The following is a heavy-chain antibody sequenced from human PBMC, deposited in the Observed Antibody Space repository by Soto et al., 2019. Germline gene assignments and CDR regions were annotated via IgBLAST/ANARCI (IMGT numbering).Heavy chain of an antibody. J-gene: IGHJ4*02. Sequence: GASVKVSCKASGGTFSSYAISSVRQAPGQGLEWMGGIIPIFGTANYAQKFQGRVTITADESTSTAYMELSSLRSEDTAVYYCARDNTGTPLDYWGQGTLVTVSS. CDR2: IIPIFGTA. D-gene: IGHD1-7*01. V-gene: IGHV1-69*13. CDR3: ARDNTGTPLDY. CDR1: GGTFSSYA.